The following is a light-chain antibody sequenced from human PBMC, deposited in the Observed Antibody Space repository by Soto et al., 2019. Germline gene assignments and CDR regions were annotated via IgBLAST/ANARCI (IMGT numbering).Light chain of an antibody. CDR1: QSVSSSY. Sequence: EIVLTQSPGTLSLSPGERATLSCRASQSVSSSYLAWYQQKPGQAPRLLIYGASSRATGIPDRFSGSGSGTDFTLTISSLEPEDFAVYYCQQYGGSPRTFGQGTKLEIK. V-gene: IGKV3-20*01. J-gene: IGKJ2*01. CDR2: GAS. CDR3: QQYGGSPRT.